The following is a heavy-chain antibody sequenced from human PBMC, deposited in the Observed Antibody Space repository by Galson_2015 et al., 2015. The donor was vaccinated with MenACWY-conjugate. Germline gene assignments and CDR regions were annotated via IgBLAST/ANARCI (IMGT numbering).Heavy chain of an antibody. V-gene: IGHV4-34*09. CDR1: GGSVSGYY. D-gene: IGHD3-22*01. CDR2: IYYSGST. CDR3: ARVPWSFSSGYYPFDY. J-gene: IGHJ4*02. Sequence: TLSLTCAVYGGSVSGYYRGWIRQPPGKGLEWIGYIYYSGSTYYNPSLKSRVTISVDTSKNQFSLKMSSVTAADTAVYYCARVPWSFSSGYYPFDYWGQGTLVTVSS.